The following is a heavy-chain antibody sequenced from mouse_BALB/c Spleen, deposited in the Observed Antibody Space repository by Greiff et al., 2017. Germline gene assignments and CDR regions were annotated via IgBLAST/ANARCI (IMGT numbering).Heavy chain of an antibody. V-gene: IGHV14-3*02. CDR1: GFNIKDTY. CDR2: IDPANGNT. Sequence: VHVKQSGAELVKPGASVKLSCTASGFNIKDTYMHWVKQRPEQGLEWIGRIDPANGNTKYDPKFQGKATTTADTSSNTAYLQLSSLTSEDTAVYYCASGGFDYWGQGTTLTVSS. CDR3: ASGGFDY. J-gene: IGHJ2*01.